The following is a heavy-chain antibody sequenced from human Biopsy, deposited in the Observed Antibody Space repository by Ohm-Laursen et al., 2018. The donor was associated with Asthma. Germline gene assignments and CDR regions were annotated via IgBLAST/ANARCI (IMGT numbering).Heavy chain of an antibody. CDR3: ARGIARETGLFDHFDY. V-gene: IGHV4-59*01. Sequence: GTLSLTWTVSGGSISSDYWSWIRQPPGKGLEWIGHIYYSGTTKYHPSLKSRVTISVDTSKNQFSLKLRSVTAADAAVYYCARGIARETGLFDHFDYWGQGTLVTVSS. J-gene: IGHJ4*02. CDR2: IYYSGTT. D-gene: IGHD2-21*01. CDR1: GGSISSDY.